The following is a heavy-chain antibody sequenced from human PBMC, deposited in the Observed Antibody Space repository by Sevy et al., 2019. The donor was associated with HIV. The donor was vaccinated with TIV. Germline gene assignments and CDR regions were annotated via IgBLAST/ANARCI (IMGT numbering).Heavy chain of an antibody. Sequence: GESLKISCKGSGYSFTSYWIGWVRQMPGKGLEWMGIIYPGDSDTRYSLSFQGQVTISADKSISTAYLQWSSLKASDTAMYYCARLPTESHDAFDIWGQGTMVTVSS. J-gene: IGHJ3*02. CDR3: ARLPTESHDAFDI. CDR2: IYPGDSDT. CDR1: GYSFTSYW. V-gene: IGHV5-51*01.